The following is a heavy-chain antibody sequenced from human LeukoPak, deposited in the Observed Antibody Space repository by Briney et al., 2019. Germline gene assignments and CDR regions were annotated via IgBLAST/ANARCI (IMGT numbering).Heavy chain of an antibody. CDR2: IKKDGSER. Sequence: GGSQRLSCAASGFTFSSYWMNWVRQAPGKGLEWVANIKKDGSERYYVDSVKGRFTISRDNAKNSLYLQMDSLRAEDTAVYYCAGGSGWLIDYWGQGTLVTVSS. CDR3: AGGSGWLIDY. CDR1: GFTFSSYW. D-gene: IGHD6-19*01. J-gene: IGHJ4*02. V-gene: IGHV3-7*03.